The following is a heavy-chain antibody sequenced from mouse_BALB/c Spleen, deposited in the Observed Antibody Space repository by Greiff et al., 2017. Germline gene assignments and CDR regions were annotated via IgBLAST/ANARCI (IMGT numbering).Heavy chain of an antibody. CDR3: NSGGYYPAY. D-gene: IGHD2-3*01. J-gene: IGHJ3*01. V-gene: IGHV14-4*02. Sequence: EVQLQQSGAELVRSGASVKLSCTASGFNIKDYYMHWVKQRPEQGLEWIGWIDPENGDTEYAPKFQGKATMTADTSSNTAYLQLSSLTSEDTAVYYCNSGGYYPAYWGQGTLVTVSA. CDR1: GFNIKDYY. CDR2: IDPENGDT.